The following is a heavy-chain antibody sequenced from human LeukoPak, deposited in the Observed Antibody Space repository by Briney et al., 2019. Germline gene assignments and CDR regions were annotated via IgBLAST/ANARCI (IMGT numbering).Heavy chain of an antibody. CDR2: IYPGDSNS. V-gene: IGHV5-51*01. D-gene: IGHD2-2*02. Sequence: GESLKISCKGSGYSFSNYWIDWVRQMPGKGLEWMGIIYPGDSNSRYSPSFQGQVTISVDKSISTAYLQWSSLKASDTAMYYCARYAPFCSSTSCYNFDYWGQGTMVTVSS. CDR1: GYSFSNYW. CDR3: ARYAPFCSSTSCYNFDY. J-gene: IGHJ4*02.